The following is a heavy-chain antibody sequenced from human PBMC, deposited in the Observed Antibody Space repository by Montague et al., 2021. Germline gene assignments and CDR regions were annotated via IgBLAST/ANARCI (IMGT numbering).Heavy chain of an antibody. CDR1: GDSVGSDEAR. CDR3: TSGREGNYNVMDV. J-gene: IGHJ6*02. V-gene: IGHV6-1*01. D-gene: IGHD1-1*01. CDR2: RYYRPKRNN. Sequence: CAISGDSVGSDEARCSWDRQTPSSRLQCLVGRYYRPKRNNDYAVSVRGRVTINPDTSKNQFSLQLNSVTPEDTAIYYCTSGREGNYNVMDVWGQGTTVTVSS.